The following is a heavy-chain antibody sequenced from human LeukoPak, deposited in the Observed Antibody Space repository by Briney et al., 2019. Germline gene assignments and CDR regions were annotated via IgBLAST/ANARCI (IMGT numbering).Heavy chain of an antibody. CDR3: ARASPYYDILTGYYNGWFDP. V-gene: IGHV4-30-2*01. CDR1: GGSISSGGYS. Sequence: PSETLSLTCAVSGGSISSGGYSWSWIRQPPGKGLEWIGYTYHSGSTYYNPSLQSRVTISVDRSKNQLSLKLSSVTAADTAVYYCARASPYYDILTGYYNGWFDPWGQGTLVTVSS. D-gene: IGHD3-9*01. CDR2: TYHSGST. J-gene: IGHJ5*02.